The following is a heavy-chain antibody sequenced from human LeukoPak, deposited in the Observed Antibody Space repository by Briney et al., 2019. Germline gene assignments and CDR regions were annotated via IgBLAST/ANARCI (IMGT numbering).Heavy chain of an antibody. Sequence: GGSLRLSCAASGFTFSSYGMHWVRQAPGKGLEWVAVISYDGSNKYYADSVKGRFTISRDNSKNTLYLQMNSLRAEDTAVYYCAKDGGSSWYYFDYWGQGTLVTVSS. CDR2: ISYDGSNK. V-gene: IGHV3-30*18. CDR3: AKDGGSSWYYFDY. D-gene: IGHD6-13*01. J-gene: IGHJ4*02. CDR1: GFTFSSYG.